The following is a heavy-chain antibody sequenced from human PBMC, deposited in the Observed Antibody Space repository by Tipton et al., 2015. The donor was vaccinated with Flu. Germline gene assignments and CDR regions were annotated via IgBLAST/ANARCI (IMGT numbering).Heavy chain of an antibody. CDR2: IYYSGST. D-gene: IGHD3-3*01. J-gene: IGHJ4*02. CDR1: GGSISSSSYY. Sequence: TLSLTCTVSGGSISSSSYYWGWIRQPPGKGLEWIGSIYYSGSTYYNPSLKSRVTISVDTSKNQFSLKLSSVTAADTAVYYCARRRGLWSGYYGYWGQGTLVTVSS. CDR3: ARRRGLWSGYYGY. V-gene: IGHV4-39*01.